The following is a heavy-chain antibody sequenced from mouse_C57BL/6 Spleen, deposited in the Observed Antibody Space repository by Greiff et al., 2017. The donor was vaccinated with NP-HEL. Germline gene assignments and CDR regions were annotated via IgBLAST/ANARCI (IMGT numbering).Heavy chain of an antibody. CDR1: GFNIKDYY. Sequence: VQLKESGAELVKPGASVKLSCTASGFNIKDYYMHWVKQRTEQGLEWIGRIDPEDGETKYAPKFQGKATITADTYSNTAYLQRSSMTSDDTAVYYCARGTFITTVVDYFYYWGQGTTLTVSS. D-gene: IGHD1-1*01. CDR3: ARGTFITTVVDYFYY. CDR2: IDPEDGET. J-gene: IGHJ2*01. V-gene: IGHV14-2*01.